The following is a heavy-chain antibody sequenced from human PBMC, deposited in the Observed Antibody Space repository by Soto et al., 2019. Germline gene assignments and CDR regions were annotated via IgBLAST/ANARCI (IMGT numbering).Heavy chain of an antibody. Sequence: SVKVSCKASGVTFSSYAISWVRQAPGQGLEWMGGIIPIFGTANYAQKFQGRVTITADESTNTAYVELSSLRSEDTAVYYCARGKGYYYDSSGLYGMDVWGQGTTVTVSS. CDR3: ARGKGYYYDSSGLYGMDV. J-gene: IGHJ6*02. CDR2: IIPIFGTA. CDR1: GVTFSSYA. V-gene: IGHV1-69*13. D-gene: IGHD3-22*01.